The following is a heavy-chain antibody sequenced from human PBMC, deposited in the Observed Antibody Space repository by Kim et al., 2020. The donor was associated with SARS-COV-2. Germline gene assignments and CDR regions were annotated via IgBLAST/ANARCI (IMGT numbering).Heavy chain of an antibody. CDR3: AKEGGQQLVGEVDYYYGMDV. D-gene: IGHD6-13*01. V-gene: IGHV3-30*02. Sequence: FTISRDNSKNTLYLQMNSLRPEDTAVYYCAKEGGQQLVGEVDYYYGMDVWGQGTTVIVSS. J-gene: IGHJ6*02.